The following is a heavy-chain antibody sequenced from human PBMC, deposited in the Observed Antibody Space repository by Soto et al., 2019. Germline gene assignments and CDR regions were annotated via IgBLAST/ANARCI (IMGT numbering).Heavy chain of an antibody. CDR1: GFTFSSYS. V-gene: IGHV3-21*01. CDR3: ARDRDYDILTGYSHFDY. CDR2: ISSSSSYI. J-gene: IGHJ4*02. D-gene: IGHD3-9*01. Sequence: PGGSLRLSCAASGFTFSSYSMNWVRQAPGKGLEWVSSISSSSSYIYYADSVKGRFTISRDNAKNSLYLQMNSLRAEDTAVYYCARDRDYDILTGYSHFDYWGQGTLVTVSS.